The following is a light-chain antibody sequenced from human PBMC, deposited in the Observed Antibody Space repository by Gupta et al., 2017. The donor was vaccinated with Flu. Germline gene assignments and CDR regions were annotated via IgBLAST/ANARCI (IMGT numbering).Light chain of an antibody. CDR2: KDT. J-gene: IGLJ2*01. V-gene: IGLV3-25*03. Sequence: SYELTQPPSVSVSPGQTATITCSGNTLSTQYTYWYQQKPGQAPVLVIFKDTERPSGIPERFSGSNSGTTVTLTISGVQAEDEAAYYGQSADNSGTYVVFGGGTKLTV. CDR3: QSADNSGTYVV. CDR1: TLSTQY.